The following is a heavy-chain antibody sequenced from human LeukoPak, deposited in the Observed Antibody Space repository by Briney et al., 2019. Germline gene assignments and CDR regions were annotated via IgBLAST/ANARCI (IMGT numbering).Heavy chain of an antibody. V-gene: IGHV1-46*01. Sequence: ASVKVSCKASGYTFTNYYMHWVRQAPGQGLEWMGIINPSGGSTSYAQKFQGRVTMTRDTSTTTVYMELSSLRSEDTAVYYCARTGITGTTALDYWGQGTLVTVSS. CDR2: INPSGGST. J-gene: IGHJ4*02. CDR3: ARTGITGTTALDY. CDR1: GYTFTNYY. D-gene: IGHD1-7*01.